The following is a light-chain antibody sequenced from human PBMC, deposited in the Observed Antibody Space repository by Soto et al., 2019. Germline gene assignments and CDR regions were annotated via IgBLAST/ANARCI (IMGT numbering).Light chain of an antibody. V-gene: IGLV2-14*01. CDR1: SSDVGGYNY. CDR3: GSCTTANYGG. J-gene: IGLJ1*01. CDR2: EVN. Sequence: QSALTQPASVSGSPGESITISGTGTSSDVGGYNYVSWYQQQAGKAPKLLIYEVNYRPSGVSDRFSGSKYGTTASLTISGLKAEDEEDYSCGSCTTANYGGIGDGTKVTAL.